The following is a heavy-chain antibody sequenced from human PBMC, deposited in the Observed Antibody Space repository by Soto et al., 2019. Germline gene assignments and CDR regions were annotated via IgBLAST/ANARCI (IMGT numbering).Heavy chain of an antibody. Sequence: LSLTCTVSGGSISSDYWNWIRQPPGKGLEWIGYVYHSWSTKYNPSLKSRVTISVDTSKNQLSLKLSSVTAADTAVYFCARFGTSPNGNWFDPWGQGTLVTVSS. D-gene: IGHD3-10*01. J-gene: IGHJ5*02. CDR3: ARFGTSPNGNWFDP. V-gene: IGHV4-59*01. CDR2: VYHSWST. CDR1: GGSISSDY.